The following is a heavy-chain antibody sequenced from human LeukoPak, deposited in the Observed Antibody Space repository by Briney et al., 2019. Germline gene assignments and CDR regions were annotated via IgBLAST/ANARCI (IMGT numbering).Heavy chain of an antibody. D-gene: IGHD6-19*01. J-gene: IGHJ4*02. Sequence: SQTLSLTCTVSGGSISSGDYYWSWIRQPPGEGLEWIGYIYYSGSTYYNPSLKSRVTISVDTSKNQFSLKLSSVTAADTAVYYCARDEISSGAFDYWGQGTLVTVSS. CDR2: IYYSGST. V-gene: IGHV4-30-4*01. CDR3: ARDEISSGAFDY. CDR1: GGSISSGDYY.